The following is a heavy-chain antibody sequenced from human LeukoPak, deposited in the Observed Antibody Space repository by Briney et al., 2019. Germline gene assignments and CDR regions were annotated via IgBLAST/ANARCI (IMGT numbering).Heavy chain of an antibody. CDR3: ARAQNEGYCSGGSCDAWFDP. Sequence: KPSETLSLTCTVSGGSISSYYWSWIRQPPGKGLEWIGYIYYSGSTNYNPSLKSRVTISVDTSKNQFSLKLISVTAADTAVYYCARAQNEGYCSGGSCDAWFDPWGQGTLVTVSS. CDR2: IYYSGST. D-gene: IGHD2-15*01. V-gene: IGHV4-59*01. CDR1: GGSISSYY. J-gene: IGHJ5*02.